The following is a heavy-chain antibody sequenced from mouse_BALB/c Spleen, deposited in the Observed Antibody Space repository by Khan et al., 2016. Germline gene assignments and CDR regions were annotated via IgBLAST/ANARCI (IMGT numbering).Heavy chain of an antibody. CDR2: MRSKSYNYAT. CDR3: VRQNWDWYFDV. CDR1: GFTFNTYA. J-gene: IGHJ1*01. Sequence: EVQLVESGGGLVQPKGSLKLSCAASGFTFNTYAMNWVRQAPGKGLEWVARMRSKSYNYATNYADSVKDRFTISRDDSQSMLYLQMNNLKTEDTGMFYCVRQNWDWYFDVWGAGTTVTVSS. V-gene: IGHV10-1*02.